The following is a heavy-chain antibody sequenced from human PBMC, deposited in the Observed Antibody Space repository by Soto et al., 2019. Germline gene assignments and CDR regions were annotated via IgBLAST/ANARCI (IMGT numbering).Heavy chain of an antibody. CDR3: ARGTGLLWFGELSGYYYYGMDV. V-gene: IGHV4-34*01. CDR1: GGSFSGYY. Sequence: ETLSLTCAVYGGSFSGYYWSWIRQPPGKGLEWIGEINHSGSTNYNPSLKSRVTISVDTSKNQFSLKLSSVTAADTAVYYCARGTGLLWFGELSGYYYYGMDVWGQGTTVTVSS. D-gene: IGHD3-10*01. CDR2: INHSGST. J-gene: IGHJ6*02.